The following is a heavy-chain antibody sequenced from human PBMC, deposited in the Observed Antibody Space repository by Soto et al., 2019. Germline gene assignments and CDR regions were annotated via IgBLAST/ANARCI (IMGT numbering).Heavy chain of an antibody. CDR2: INYSGRT. CDR1: SGSISSSDYY. J-gene: IGHJ6*04. Sequence: QVQLQESGPGLVKPSETLSLTCSVSSGSISSSDYYWSLIRQPPGKGLEWSGYINYSGRTDYKPSLKSPLSMSIDTSKNQFSLRLTSVTVAHTAVYFCARFSTLGKDYGVDVWGRETTVTVSS. V-gene: IGHV4-30-4*01. D-gene: IGHD3-3*02. CDR3: ARFSTLGKDYGVDV.